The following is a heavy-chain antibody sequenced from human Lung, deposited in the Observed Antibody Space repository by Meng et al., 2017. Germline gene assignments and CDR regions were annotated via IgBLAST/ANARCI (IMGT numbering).Heavy chain of an antibody. CDR3: ARGPTTMAHDFDY. CDR1: GGSFSDYY. J-gene: IGHJ4*02. D-gene: IGHD4-11*01. Sequence: QVQLQQWGAGLVKPSETLSLTCVVSGGSFSDYYWSWIRQPPGKGLEWIGEIKHSGSTNYNPSLESRATISVDTSQNNLSLKLSSVTAADSAVYYCARGPTTMAHDFDYWGQGTLVTVSS. CDR2: IKHSGST. V-gene: IGHV4-34*01.